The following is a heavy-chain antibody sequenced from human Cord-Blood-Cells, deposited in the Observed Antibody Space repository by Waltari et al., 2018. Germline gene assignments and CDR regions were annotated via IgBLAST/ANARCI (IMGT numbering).Heavy chain of an antibody. Sequence: QVQLQESGPGLVKPSGTLSLTCAVSGGSISSSNWWSWVRKPPGKGLEWIGEIYHSGSTTYNPSLKSRVTISVDKSKNQFSLKLSSVTAADTAVYYCARDSPPGIAAAGTWWFDPWGQGTLVTVSS. J-gene: IGHJ5*02. CDR3: ARDSPPGIAAAGTWWFDP. V-gene: IGHV4-4*02. D-gene: IGHD6-13*01. CDR2: IYHSGST. CDR1: GGSISSSNW.